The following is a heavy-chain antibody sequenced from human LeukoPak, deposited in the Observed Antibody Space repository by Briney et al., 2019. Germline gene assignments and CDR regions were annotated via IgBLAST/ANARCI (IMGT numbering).Heavy chain of an antibody. Sequence: GGSLRLSCAASGFTFSSYGMHWVRQAPGKGLEWVALIWYDGSNEYYADSVKGRFTISRDNSRNTLYLQMNSLRAEDTAVYYCARDPNKWELPIWYFDLWGRGTLVTVSS. J-gene: IGHJ2*01. CDR1: GFTFSSYG. CDR3: ARDPNKWELPIWYFDL. V-gene: IGHV3-33*08. CDR2: IWYDGSNE. D-gene: IGHD1-26*01.